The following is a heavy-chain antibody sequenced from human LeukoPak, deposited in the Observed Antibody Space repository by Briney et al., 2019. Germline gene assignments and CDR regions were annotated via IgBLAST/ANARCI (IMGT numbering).Heavy chain of an antibody. D-gene: IGHD6-19*01. CDR2: ISYDGSNK. V-gene: IGHV3-30*18. Sequence: GRSLRLSCAASGFTFSSYGMHWVRQAPGKGLEWVAVISYDGSNKYYADSVKGRFTISRDNSKNTLYLQINSLRAEDTAVYYCAKGQAVDDYWGQGTLVTVSS. CDR3: AKGQAVDDY. CDR1: GFTFSSYG. J-gene: IGHJ4*02.